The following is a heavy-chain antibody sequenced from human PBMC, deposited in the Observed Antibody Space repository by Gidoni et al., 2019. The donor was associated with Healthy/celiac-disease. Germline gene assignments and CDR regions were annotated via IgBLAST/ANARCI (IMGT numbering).Heavy chain of an antibody. CDR2: ISRCGNT. CDR3: ARGGATSGMKGAFDI. J-gene: IGHJ3*02. Sequence: EVPLVESGGGLLQPGGSRGLSCAASGFPVSSNYLIWVRQDPGKGLGWVSVISRCGNTYYADSVKGRFTISRDNSKNTLYLQMNSLRAEDTAVYYCARGGATSGMKGAFDIWGQGTMVTVSS. D-gene: IGHD1-26*01. CDR1: GFPVSSNY. V-gene: IGHV3-53*01.